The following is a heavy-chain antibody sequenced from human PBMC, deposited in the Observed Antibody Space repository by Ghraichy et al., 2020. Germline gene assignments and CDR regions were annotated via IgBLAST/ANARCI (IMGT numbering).Heavy chain of an antibody. V-gene: IGHV4-4*02. Sequence: SETLSLTCGVSGDSISNDYWWTWVRQRPGKGLEYIGEIHHSGTTNYSPSLKSRVTISVDKPKNQFSLTLSSVTAADTAVYYCARGGNWRLDYWGQGTLVTVSS. CDR3: ARGGNWRLDY. CDR1: GDSISNDYW. CDR2: IHHSGTT. J-gene: IGHJ4*02. D-gene: IGHD1-1*01.